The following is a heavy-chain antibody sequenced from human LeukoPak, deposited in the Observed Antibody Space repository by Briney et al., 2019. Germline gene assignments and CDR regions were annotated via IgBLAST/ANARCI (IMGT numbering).Heavy chain of an antibody. D-gene: IGHD2-15*01. CDR3: ARDCSGGSCSWADAFDI. J-gene: IGHJ3*02. Sequence: GGSLRLSCAASGFTVSDNYMSWVRQAPGKGLEWVSVNYSGGSTYYADSVKGRFTISRDNSKNTLYLQMNSLRAEDTAVYYCARDCSGGSCSWADAFDIWGQGTMVTVSS. V-gene: IGHV3-53*01. CDR1: GFTVSDNY. CDR2: NYSGGST.